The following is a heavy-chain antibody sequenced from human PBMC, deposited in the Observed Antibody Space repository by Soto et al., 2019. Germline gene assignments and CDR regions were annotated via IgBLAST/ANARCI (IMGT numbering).Heavy chain of an antibody. CDR1: GGSISSYY. CDR3: ARGGGVYYFDY. D-gene: IGHD2-8*02. V-gene: IGHV4-59*01. CDR2: IYYSGIT. Sequence: SETLSLTCTFSGGSISSYYWSWIRQPPGKGLEWIGYIYYSGITDYNPSLKSRVTISVDTSKSQFSLKLSSVTAADTAVYYCARGGGVYYFDYWGQGTLVTVSS. J-gene: IGHJ4*02.